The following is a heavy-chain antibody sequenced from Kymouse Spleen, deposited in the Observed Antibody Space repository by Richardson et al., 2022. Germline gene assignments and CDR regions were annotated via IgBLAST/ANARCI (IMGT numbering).Heavy chain of an antibody. CDR2: INHSGST. J-gene: IGHJ4*02. V-gene: IGHV4-34*01. Sequence: QVQLQQWGAGLLKPSETLSLTCAVYGGSFSGYYWSWIRQPPGKGLEWIGEINHSGSTNYNPSLKSRVTISVDTSKNQFSLKLSSVTAADTAVYYCARLDIVATSFDYWGQGTLVTVSS. CDR1: GGSFSGYY. D-gene: IGHD5-12*01. CDR3: ARLDIVATSFDY.